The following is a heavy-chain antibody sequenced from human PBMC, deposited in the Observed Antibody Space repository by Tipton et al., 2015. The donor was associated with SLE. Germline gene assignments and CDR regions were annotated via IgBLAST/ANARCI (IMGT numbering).Heavy chain of an antibody. J-gene: IGHJ4*02. CDR3: ARGGFKNLSFDY. Sequence: TLSLTCTVSGDSISSHYWSWIRQPPGKGLEWIGYIYYSGSTNYNPSLKSRVTISVDTSKNQFSLKLSSVTAADTAVYYCARGGFKNLSFDYWGQGTLVTVSS. CDR2: IYYSGST. D-gene: IGHD2/OR15-2a*01. V-gene: IGHV4-59*11. CDR1: GDSISSHY.